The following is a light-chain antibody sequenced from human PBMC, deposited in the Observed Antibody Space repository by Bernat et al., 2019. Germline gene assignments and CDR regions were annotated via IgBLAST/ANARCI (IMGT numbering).Light chain of an antibody. CDR2: DVS. CDR3: CSYAGGFTWV. V-gene: IGLV2-11*01. CDR1: SSDVGGYKY. J-gene: IGLJ1*01. Sequence: QSALTQPRSVSGSPGQSVTISCTGTSSDVGGYKYVSWYQQHPGKAPKLMIYDVSKRPSGVPDRFSGSKSGNTASLTISGLQAEDEADYYCCSYAGGFTWVFGTGTKVTVL.